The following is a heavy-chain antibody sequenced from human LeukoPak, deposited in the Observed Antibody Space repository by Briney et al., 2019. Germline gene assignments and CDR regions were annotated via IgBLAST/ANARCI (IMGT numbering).Heavy chain of an antibody. D-gene: IGHD1-7*01. V-gene: IGHV1-69*04. J-gene: IGHJ6*02. CDR2: IIPILGIA. CDR3: ARDRTGTTSGYYYGMDV. Sequence: SVKLTCKASGGTFSSYAISWVRQAPGQGLEWMGRIIPILGIANYAQKFQGRVTITADKSTSTAYMELSSLRSEDTAVYYCARDRTGTTSGYYYGMDVWGQGTTVTVSS. CDR1: GGTFSSYA.